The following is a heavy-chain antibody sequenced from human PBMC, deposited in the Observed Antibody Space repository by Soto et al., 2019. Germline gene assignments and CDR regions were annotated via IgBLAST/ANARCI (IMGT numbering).Heavy chain of an antibody. CDR2: IIPIFGTA. CDR3: ARKTKGGNGAFDI. Sequence: QVPLVQSGAEVKKPGSSVKVSCKASGGTFSSYAISWVRQAPGQGLEWMGGIIPIFGTANYAQKLQGRVTITADKSPSTAYMELSSLRTEDTAVYYCARKTKGGNGAFDIWGQGTMVTVSS. V-gene: IGHV1-69*06. D-gene: IGHD2-15*01. J-gene: IGHJ3*02. CDR1: GGTFSSYA.